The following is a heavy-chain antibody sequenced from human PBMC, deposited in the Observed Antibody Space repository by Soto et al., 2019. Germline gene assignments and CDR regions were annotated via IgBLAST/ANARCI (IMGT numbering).Heavy chain of an antibody. Sequence: SETLSLTCAVYGGSFSGYYWSWIRQPPGKGLEWIGEINHSGSTNYNPSLKSRVTISVDTSKNQFSLKLSSVTAADTAVYYCARGRSSSPIYYYYYYYMDVWGKGTTVTVSS. J-gene: IGHJ6*03. CDR3: ARGRSSSPIYYYYYYYMDV. CDR2: INHSGST. D-gene: IGHD6-6*01. CDR1: GGSFSGYY. V-gene: IGHV4-34*01.